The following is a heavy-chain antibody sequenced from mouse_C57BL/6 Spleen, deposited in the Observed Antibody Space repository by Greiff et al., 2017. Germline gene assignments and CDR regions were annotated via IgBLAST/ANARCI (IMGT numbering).Heavy chain of an antibody. J-gene: IGHJ3*01. V-gene: IGHV14-4*01. CDR3: TTAYYSNYVGFAY. D-gene: IGHD2-5*01. CDR1: GFNIKDDY. Sequence: EVKLQQSGAELVRPGASVKLSCTASGFNIKDDYMHWVKQRPEQGLEWIGWIDPENGDTEYASKFQGKATITAATSSNTAYLQLSSLTSEDTAVYYCTTAYYSNYVGFAYWGQGTLVTVSA. CDR2: IDPENGDT.